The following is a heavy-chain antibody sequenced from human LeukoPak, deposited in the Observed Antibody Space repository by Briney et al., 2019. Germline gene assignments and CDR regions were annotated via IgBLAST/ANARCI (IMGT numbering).Heavy chain of an antibody. D-gene: IGHD2/OR15-2a*01. CDR2: IKSKTDGCTT. CDR3: TTGTRAFN. Sequence: KPGGSLRLSCAASGFTFSNALMSWVRQAPGKGLEWVGRIKSKTDGCTTDYAAPVKGRFTISRYDSKSTLYLQMNSLKTEDTAVYYCTTGTRAFNWGQGTLVTVSS. J-gene: IGHJ4*02. V-gene: IGHV3-15*01. CDR1: GFTFSNAL.